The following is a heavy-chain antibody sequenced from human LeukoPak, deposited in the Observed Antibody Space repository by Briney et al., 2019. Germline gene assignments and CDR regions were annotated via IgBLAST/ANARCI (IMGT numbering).Heavy chain of an antibody. V-gene: IGHV1-2*02. Sequence: ASVKVSCKASGYTFTGYYTHWVRQAPGQGLEWMGWINPNSGGTNYAQKFQGRVAMTRDTSISTAYMELSRLRSDDTAVYYCAREDTAMVMVWFDPWGQGTLVTVSS. CDR1: GYTFTGYY. CDR3: AREDTAMVMVWFDP. D-gene: IGHD5-18*01. CDR2: INPNSGGT. J-gene: IGHJ5*02.